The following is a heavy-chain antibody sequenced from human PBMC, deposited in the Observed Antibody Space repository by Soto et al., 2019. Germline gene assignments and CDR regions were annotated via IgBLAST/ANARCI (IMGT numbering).Heavy chain of an antibody. CDR2: INWNGGST. J-gene: IGHJ6*02. CDR1: GFTFDDYG. V-gene: IGHV3-20*04. CDR3: ASGIVGATTYGMDV. Sequence: EVQLVESGGGVVRPGGSLRLSCAASGFTFDDYGMSWVRQAPGKGLEWVFGINWNGGSTGYADSVKGRFTISRDNAKNSLSLQMNSLRAEDTALYYCASGIVGATTYGMDVWGQGTTVTVSS. D-gene: IGHD1-26*01.